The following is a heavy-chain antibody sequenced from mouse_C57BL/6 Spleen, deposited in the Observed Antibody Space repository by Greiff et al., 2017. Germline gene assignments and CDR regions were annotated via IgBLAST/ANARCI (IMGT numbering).Heavy chain of an antibody. CDR3: ARMRIEGSRDCCDY. CDR1: GYTFTRYG. V-gene: IGHV1-81*01. CDR2: INPRSGTT. J-gene: IGHJ2*01. D-gene: IGHD1-1*02. Sequence: QVQLQQSGAELARPGASVKLSCKASGYTFTRYGISWVKQRTGQGLEWIGEINPRSGTTYYTEKFKGQATLTADNSSSTAYMELRSLTSEDSAVYFRARMRIEGSRDCCDYWGQGTTLTVSS.